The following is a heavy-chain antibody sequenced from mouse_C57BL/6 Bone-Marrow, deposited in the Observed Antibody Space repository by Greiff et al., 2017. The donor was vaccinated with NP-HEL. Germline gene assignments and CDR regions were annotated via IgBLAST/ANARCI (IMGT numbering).Heavy chain of an antibody. J-gene: IGHJ1*03. V-gene: IGHV1-63*01. D-gene: IGHD2-4*01. CDR1: GYTFTNYW. CDR2: IYPGGGYT. Sequence: VKLMESGAELVRPGTSVKMSCKASGYTFTNYWIGWAKQRPGHGLEWIGDIYPGGGYTNYNEKFKGKATLTADKSSSTDYMQFSSLTSEDSAIYYCARGGIYYDYDVAWYFDVWGTGTTVTVSS. CDR3: ARGGIYYDYDVAWYFDV.